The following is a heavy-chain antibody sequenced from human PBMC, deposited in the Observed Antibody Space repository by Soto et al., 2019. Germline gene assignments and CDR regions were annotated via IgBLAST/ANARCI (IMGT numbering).Heavy chain of an antibody. D-gene: IGHD5-18*01. CDR3: ARGGYSYGYGMDV. J-gene: IGHJ6*02. Sequence: EVQLVESGGGLVQPGGSLRLSCAASGFTFSSYSMNWVRQAPGKGLEWVSYISSSSSTIYYADSVKGRFTISRDNAKNSLYLQMNRLRDEDTAVYYCARGGYSYGYGMDVWGQGTTVTVSS. CDR2: ISSSSSTI. V-gene: IGHV3-48*02. CDR1: GFTFSSYS.